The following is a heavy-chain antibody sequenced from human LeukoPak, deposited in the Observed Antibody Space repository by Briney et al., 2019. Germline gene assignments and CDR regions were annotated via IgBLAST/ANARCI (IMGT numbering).Heavy chain of an antibody. D-gene: IGHD2-2*03. CDR2: IIPIFGTA. J-gene: IGHJ3*02. CDR3: ARAVRRPLDGAFDI. Sequence: GSSVKVSCKASGGTFSSYAISWVRQAPGQGLEWMGGIIPIFGTANYAQKFQGRVTITADESTSTAYMELSSLRSEDTAVYYCARAVRRPLDGAFDIWGQGTMVTVSS. CDR1: GGTFSSYA. V-gene: IGHV1-69*01.